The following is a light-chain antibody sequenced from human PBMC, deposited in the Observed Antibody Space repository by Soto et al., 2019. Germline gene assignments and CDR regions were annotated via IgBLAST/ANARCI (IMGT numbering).Light chain of an antibody. CDR2: EVT. Sequence: QSALTQPPSASGSPGQSVTISCTGTSSDVGGYNYVSWYQHHPGKAPKLVIYEVTKRPSGVPDRFSGSKSGNTASLTVSGLLAEDEADYYCYSYAGNNRVFGTGTKLTVL. J-gene: IGLJ1*01. CDR3: YSYAGNNRV. V-gene: IGLV2-8*01. CDR1: SSDVGGYNY.